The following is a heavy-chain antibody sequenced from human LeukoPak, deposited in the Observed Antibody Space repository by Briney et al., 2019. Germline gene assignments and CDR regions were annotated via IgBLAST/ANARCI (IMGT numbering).Heavy chain of an antibody. J-gene: IGHJ4*02. CDR2: ITSSSSYI. V-gene: IGHV3-21*01. CDR1: GFTFRSYI. CDR3: ARDFGGYNNDY. Sequence: GGSLRLSCAPSGFTFRSYIMNWVRQAPGKGLEWGSSITSSSSYIYYADSVKGRFTMSRDNAKNSLYLQMNNLRAEDTAVYYCARDFGGYNNDYWGQGTLVTVSP. D-gene: IGHD5-24*01.